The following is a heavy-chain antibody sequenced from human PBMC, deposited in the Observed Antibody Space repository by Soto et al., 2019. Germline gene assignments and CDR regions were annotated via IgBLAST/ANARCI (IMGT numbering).Heavy chain of an antibody. CDR1: GGTFSSYT. V-gene: IGHV1-69*02. J-gene: IGHJ4*02. CDR3: ARSSYGSGSYYISDY. Sequence: QVQLVQSGAEVKKPGSSVKVSCKASGGTFSSYTISWVRQAPGQGLEWMGRIIPILGIANYAQKFQGRVTITADKSTSTAYMELSSLRSEDTAVYYCARSSYGSGSYYISDYWGQGTLVTVSS. CDR2: IIPILGIA. D-gene: IGHD3-10*01.